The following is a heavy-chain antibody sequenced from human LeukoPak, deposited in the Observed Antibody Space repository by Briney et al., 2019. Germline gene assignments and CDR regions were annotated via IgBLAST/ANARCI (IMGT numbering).Heavy chain of an antibody. Sequence: GGSLRLSCAASGFTFIIYAMSWVRQSPGKGREWVAAIIGIGGRTHYADSVKGRFTISRDNSKNTLYMNMNRVRAAETAVYYCAKDLIVVVTATLGVFDIWGQGTMVTVSS. D-gene: IGHD2-21*02. J-gene: IGHJ3*02. V-gene: IGHV3-23*01. CDR2: IIGIGGRT. CDR3: AKDLIVVVTATLGVFDI. CDR1: GFTFIIYA.